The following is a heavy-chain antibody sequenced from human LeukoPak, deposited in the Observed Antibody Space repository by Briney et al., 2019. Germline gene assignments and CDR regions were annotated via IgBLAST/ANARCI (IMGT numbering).Heavy chain of an antibody. D-gene: IGHD3-10*01. CDR2: ISYDGSNK. CDR1: GFAFSSYA. CDR3: ARHYYGSGSGGAFDI. J-gene: IGHJ3*02. Sequence: GGSLRLSCAASGFAFSSYAMHWVRQAPGKGLEWVAVISYDGSNKYYADSVKGRFTISRDNSKNTLYLQMNSLRAEDTAVYYCARHYYGSGSGGAFDIWGQGTMVTVSS. V-gene: IGHV3-30*04.